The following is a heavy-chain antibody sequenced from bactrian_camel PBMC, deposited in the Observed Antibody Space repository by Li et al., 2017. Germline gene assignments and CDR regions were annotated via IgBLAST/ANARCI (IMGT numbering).Heavy chain of an antibody. D-gene: IGHD1*01. CDR3: ASNEGPLVAVLMAYEYNN. CDR1: EDTSGPYC. J-gene: IGHJ4*01. V-gene: IGHV3S1*01. CDR2: IATGSGNT. Sequence: QVQLVESGGGSVQTGGSLRLSCAVSEDTSGPYCMGWFRQAPGKEREGVARIATGSGNTYYADSVKGRFTISKDNTKNTPYLQMMSLKPEDTAMYYCASNEGPLVAVLMAYEYNNWGQGTQVTVS.